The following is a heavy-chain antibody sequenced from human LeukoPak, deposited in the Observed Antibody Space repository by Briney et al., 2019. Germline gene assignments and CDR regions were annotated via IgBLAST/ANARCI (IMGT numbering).Heavy chain of an antibody. J-gene: IGHJ6*02. D-gene: IGHD3-10*01. Sequence: SETLSLTCTVSGGSISSYYWSWIRQPPGKGLEGIGYIYYSRSTNYNPSLKSRVTISVDTSKNQFSLKLSSVTAADTAVYYCARHLYYYGSGSYYNYYYGMDVWGQGTTVTVSS. CDR2: IYYSRST. CDR1: GGSISSYY. V-gene: IGHV4-59*08. CDR3: ARHLYYYGSGSYYNYYYGMDV.